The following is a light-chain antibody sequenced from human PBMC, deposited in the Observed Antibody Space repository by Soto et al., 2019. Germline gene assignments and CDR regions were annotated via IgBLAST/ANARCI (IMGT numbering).Light chain of an antibody. CDR2: GGS. CDR3: QQYGSSPIT. CDR1: QSVSSNH. Sequence: DIVLTQSPGTLSLSPGERATLSCMASQSVSSNHLAWYQQKPGQAPRLLIYGGSSRATGIPVRFSGSGSETDFTLTITRLEPEDFAVYYCQQYGSSPITFGQGTRLEIK. V-gene: IGKV3-20*01. J-gene: IGKJ5*01.